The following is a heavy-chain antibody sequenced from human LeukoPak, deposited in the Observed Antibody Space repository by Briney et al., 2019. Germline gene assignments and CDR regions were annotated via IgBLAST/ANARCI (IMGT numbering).Heavy chain of an antibody. CDR1: GGSITIGGFY. J-gene: IGHJ4*02. D-gene: IGHD6-6*01. CDR2: IYHSGTT. Sequence: PPQTLSLTCSVSGGSITIGGFYWSWIRQPPGKGLEWIGSIYHSGTTYYNPSLKSRVTISVDTSKNQFSLKLSSVTAADTAVYYCARQLYSSSPYDYWGQGTLVTVSS. CDR3: ARQLYSSSPYDY. V-gene: IGHV4-30-2*03.